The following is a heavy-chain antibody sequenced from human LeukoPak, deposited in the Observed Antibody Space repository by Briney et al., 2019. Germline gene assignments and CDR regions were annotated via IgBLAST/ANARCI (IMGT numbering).Heavy chain of an antibody. J-gene: IGHJ6*02. Sequence: GGSLRLSCAASGFTFSSYSMNWVRQAPGKGLEYVSAISSNGGSTYYANSVKGRFTISRDNSKNTLYLQMGSLRAEDMAVYYCARVGYTSYYYYGMDVWGQGTTVTVSS. CDR2: ISSNGGST. CDR3: ARVGYTSYYYYGMDV. CDR1: GFTFSSYS. V-gene: IGHV3-64*01. D-gene: IGHD6-13*01.